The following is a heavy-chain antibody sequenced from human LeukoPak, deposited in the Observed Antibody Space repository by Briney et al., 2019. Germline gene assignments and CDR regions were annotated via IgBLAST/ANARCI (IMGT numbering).Heavy chain of an antibody. CDR3: ARDLAGFGGYSYGMVDY. CDR1: GDSVSRNSAT. J-gene: IGHJ4*02. CDR2: TYYRSKWYN. V-gene: IGHV6-1*01. D-gene: IGHD5-18*01. Sequence: SQTLSLTCAISGDSVSRNSATWNWIRQSPSRDLEWLGRTYYRSKWYNDYALSVKSRITINPDTSKNQFSLQLNSVTPEDTAVYYCARDLAGFGGYSYGMVDYWGQGTLVTVSS.